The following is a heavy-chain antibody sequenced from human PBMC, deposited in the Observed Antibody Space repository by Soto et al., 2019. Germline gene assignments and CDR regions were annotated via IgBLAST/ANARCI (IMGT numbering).Heavy chain of an antibody. Sequence: SVEVSCKASGGTFSTYSISWVRQAPGQGLEWMGGIIPMLGKTNYAQKFQGRVTITADESTSTAYMDLSSLRSDDTAVYYCAKDILEWLFGSGDYYYYGMDVWGKETTVTVSS. CDR3: AKDILEWLFGSGDYYYYGMDV. D-gene: IGHD3-3*01. CDR2: IIPMLGKT. J-gene: IGHJ6*04. V-gene: IGHV1-69*13. CDR1: GGTFSTYS.